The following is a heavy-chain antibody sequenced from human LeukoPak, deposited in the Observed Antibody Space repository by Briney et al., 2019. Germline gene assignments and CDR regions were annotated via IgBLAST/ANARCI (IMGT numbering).Heavy chain of an antibody. CDR3: AKGGAATMRDGYNYYYYYMEV. V-gene: IGHV3-53*01. J-gene: IGHJ6*03. Sequence: GGSLRLSCAASGFTVSTNYMNWVRQAPGKGLEWVSVIYAGGSTYYADSVKGRFTISRDNSKNTVFLQMNSLRAEDTAVYYCAKGGAATMRDGYNYYYYYMEVWGRGTTVTVSS. D-gene: IGHD5-24*01. CDR2: IYAGGST. CDR1: GFTVSTNY.